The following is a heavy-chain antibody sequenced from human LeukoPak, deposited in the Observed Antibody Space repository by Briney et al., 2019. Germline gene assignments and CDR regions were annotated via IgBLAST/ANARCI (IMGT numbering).Heavy chain of an antibody. Sequence: ASVKVSCMASGYTFTGYYMHWVRQAPGQGLEWMGWINPNSGGTNYAQKFQGRVTMTRDTSISTAYMELSRLRSDDTAVYYCASDGGGYCSSTSCYNNFDYWGQEPWSPSPQ. D-gene: IGHD2-2*02. CDR3: ASDGGGYCSSTSCYNNFDY. CDR2: INPNSGGT. V-gene: IGHV1-2*02. J-gene: IGHJ4*01. CDR1: GYTFTGYY.